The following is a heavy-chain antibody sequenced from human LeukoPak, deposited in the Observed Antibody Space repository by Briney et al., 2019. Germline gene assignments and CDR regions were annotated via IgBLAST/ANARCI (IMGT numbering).Heavy chain of an antibody. Sequence: SETLSLTCTVSGGSISSSSYYWDWIRQPPGKGLEWIGSIYYSGSTYYNPSLKSRVTISVDTSKNQFSLKLSSVTAADTAVYYCARLRITMIVVARPHAFDIWGQGTMVTVSS. CDR3: ARLRITMIVVARPHAFDI. V-gene: IGHV4-39*07. J-gene: IGHJ3*02. CDR1: GGSISSSSYY. D-gene: IGHD3-22*01. CDR2: IYYSGST.